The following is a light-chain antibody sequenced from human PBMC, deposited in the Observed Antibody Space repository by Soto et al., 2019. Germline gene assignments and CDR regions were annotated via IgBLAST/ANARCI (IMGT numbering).Light chain of an antibody. CDR2: GAS. J-gene: IGKJ5*01. Sequence: ESVLTQSPGTLSLSPGERATLSCRASQSVSSNYLAWYQHKPSQAPRLLIYGASSRATGIPDRFSGSGSGTDFTLNISILEPEEFAVYYCQHYGSSLSITFGQGTRLEIK. V-gene: IGKV3-20*01. CDR1: QSVSSNY. CDR3: QHYGSSLSIT.